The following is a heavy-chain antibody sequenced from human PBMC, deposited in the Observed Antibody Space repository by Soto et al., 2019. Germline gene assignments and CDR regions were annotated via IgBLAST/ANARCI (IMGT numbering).Heavy chain of an antibody. V-gene: IGHV3-48*01. Sequence: GGSLRLSCAASGFTFSTYSMNWVRQAPGKGLEWVSYISISSSTIFYTDSVKGRFTVSRDNAKNSLYLQMNSLRAEDTAVYYCAKAGYGSGSYYTLSFDYWGQGS. CDR1: GFTFSTYS. D-gene: IGHD3-10*01. CDR3: AKAGYGSGSYYTLSFDY. CDR2: ISISSSTI. J-gene: IGHJ4*02.